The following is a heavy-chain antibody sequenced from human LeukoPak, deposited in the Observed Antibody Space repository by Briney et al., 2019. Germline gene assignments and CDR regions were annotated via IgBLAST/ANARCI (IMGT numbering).Heavy chain of an antibody. D-gene: IGHD6-19*01. Sequence: PGGSLILSFAASGFTFSSYWMSWVRQAPGKGLEWVANIKQDGSEKYYVDSVKGRFTISRDNAMNSRYLQMNGLGAEDTAVYYCGRGTIAVAGTDYWGQGTLVTVSS. CDR2: IKQDGSEK. J-gene: IGHJ4*02. CDR3: GRGTIAVAGTDY. V-gene: IGHV3-7*01. CDR1: GFTFSSYW.